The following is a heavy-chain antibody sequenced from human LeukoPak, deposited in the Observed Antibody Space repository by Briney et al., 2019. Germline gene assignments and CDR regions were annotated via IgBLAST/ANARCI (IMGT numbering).Heavy chain of an antibody. D-gene: IGHD3-10*01. CDR3: ARDGVRGLTFNWFDP. CDR2: IYTSGST. J-gene: IGHJ5*02. CDR1: GCYISSYY. V-gene: IGHV4-4*07. Sequence: PSETLSLTCTVSGCYISSYYWSWIRQPAGKGLEWIGRIYTSGSTNYNPSLKSRVTMSVDTSKNQFSLKLSSVTAADTAVYYCARDGVRGLTFNWFDPWGQGTLVTVSS.